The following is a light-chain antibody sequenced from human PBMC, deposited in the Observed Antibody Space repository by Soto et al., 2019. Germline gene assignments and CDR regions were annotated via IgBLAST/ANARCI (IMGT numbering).Light chain of an antibody. CDR1: QSVSSY. CDR3: QQYHTWPIT. CDR2: GAS. Sequence: EIVLTQSPATLSLSPGERATLSCRASQSVSSYLAWYQHKPGQAPRLLISGASTGATGIPARFSGSGSGTEFTPTISSLQSEDCAIYYCQQYHTWPITFGGGTKVDIK. J-gene: IGKJ4*01. V-gene: IGKV3-15*01.